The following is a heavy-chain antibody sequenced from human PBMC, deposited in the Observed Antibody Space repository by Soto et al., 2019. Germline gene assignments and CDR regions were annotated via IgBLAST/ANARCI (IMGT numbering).Heavy chain of an antibody. CDR3: ARSHYTYGLLIDY. CDR2: VYSTGST. CDR1: GDSITTNGYY. J-gene: IGHJ4*02. V-gene: IGHV4-39*01. D-gene: IGHD2-8*01. Sequence: TLCLTCSVSGDSITTNGYYWGWIRQPPGKGLQWIGNVYSTGSTFSHPSLTSRVFISVDTSKNKFSLRLTSVTAADTAVYYCARSHYTYGLLIDYWGPGIMVTVS.